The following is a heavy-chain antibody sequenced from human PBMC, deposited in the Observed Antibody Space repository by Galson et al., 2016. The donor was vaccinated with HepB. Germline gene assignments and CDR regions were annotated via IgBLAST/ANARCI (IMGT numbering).Heavy chain of an antibody. CDR2: INQDGTGK. D-gene: IGHD5-12*01. J-gene: IGHJ4*02. Sequence: SLRLSCAASGFTFSSYAMSWVRQAPGKGLEWVAHINQDGTGKYYVDSVRGRFTISRDNAENSVYLRMHSLRAEDTGIYYCVSGYTSGYWSQGAPVTVSS. V-gene: IGHV3-7*01. CDR1: GFTFSSYA. CDR3: VSGYTSGY.